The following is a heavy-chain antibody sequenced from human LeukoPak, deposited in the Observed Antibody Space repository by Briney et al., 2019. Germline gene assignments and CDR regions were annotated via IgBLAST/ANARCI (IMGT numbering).Heavy chain of an antibody. CDR2: IYVSGRT. CDR1: GDSMTNYY. D-gene: IGHD1-26*01. V-gene: IGHV4-4*07. CDR3: DRWELTPAKDWFDS. J-gene: IGHJ5*01. Sequence: PSETLSLTCAVSGDSMTNYYWSWIRQPAGQGLEWIGHIYVSGRTNYNPSFKSRVSMSIDTSKKQLSLNLTSVSAADTAVYAKDRWELTPAKDWFDSWGQGTLVTVSS.